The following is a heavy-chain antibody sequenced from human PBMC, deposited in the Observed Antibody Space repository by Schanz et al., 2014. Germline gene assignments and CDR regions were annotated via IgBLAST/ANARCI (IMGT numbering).Heavy chain of an antibody. V-gene: IGHV1-18*04. J-gene: IGHJ4*02. CDR1: GYTFTGYY. CDR2: ISAYTNNT. Sequence: QVQLVQSGAELRKPGASVKVSCKASGYTFTGYYMHWLRQAPGQGLEWMGWISAYTNNTNYAQKVRGRVTRTTDTSTGTAYMELRSLRSDDTAVYYCARGGYSSGWYDRDIAHFDYWGQGTLVTVSA. CDR3: ARGGYSSGWYDRDIAHFDY. D-gene: IGHD6-19*01.